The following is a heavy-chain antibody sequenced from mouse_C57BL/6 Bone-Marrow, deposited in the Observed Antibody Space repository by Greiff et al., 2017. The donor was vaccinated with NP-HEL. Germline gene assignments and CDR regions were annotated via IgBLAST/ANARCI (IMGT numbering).Heavy chain of an antibody. CDR3: AGDDDGYWYFDV. Sequence: QVQLKESGPGLVKPSQSLFLTCSITGFPITSGYYWIWIRQSPGKPLEWMGYITHSGETFYNPSLQSPISITRETSKNQFFLQLHSVTTEDTAMYYCAGDDDGYWYFDVWGTGTTVTVSS. CDR2: ITHSGET. D-gene: IGHD2-3*01. J-gene: IGHJ1*03. CDR1: GFPITSGYY. V-gene: IGHV12-3*01.